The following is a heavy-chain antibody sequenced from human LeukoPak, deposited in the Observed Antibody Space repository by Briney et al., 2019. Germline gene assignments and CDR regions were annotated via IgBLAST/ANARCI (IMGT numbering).Heavy chain of an antibody. V-gene: IGHV3-23*01. CDR1: GFTFSSYA. Sequence: GGSLRLSCAASGFTFSSYAMSWVRQAPGKGLEWVSAISGSGGSTYYADSVKGRFTISRDNSKNTLYLQMNSLRAEDTAVYYCAKDWYYDFWSASSYFDYWGQGTLGTVSS. CDR2: ISGSGGST. D-gene: IGHD3-3*01. J-gene: IGHJ4*02. CDR3: AKDWYYDFWSASSYFDY.